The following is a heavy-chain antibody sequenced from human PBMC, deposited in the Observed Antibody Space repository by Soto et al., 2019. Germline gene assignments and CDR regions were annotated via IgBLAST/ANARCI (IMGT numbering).Heavy chain of an antibody. Sequence: QVQLVESGGGVVQPGRSLRLSCAVSGFTFSTYGMHWVRQAPGKGLEWVAVISRDGGTKYYADSVKGRFTISRDNSKNTLILEMNSLRGDEMAVYYCTGEVASGYWGQGTLVTVSS. CDR1: GFTFSTYG. CDR3: TGEVASGY. CDR2: ISRDGGTK. J-gene: IGHJ4*02. D-gene: IGHD7-27*01. V-gene: IGHV3-30*03.